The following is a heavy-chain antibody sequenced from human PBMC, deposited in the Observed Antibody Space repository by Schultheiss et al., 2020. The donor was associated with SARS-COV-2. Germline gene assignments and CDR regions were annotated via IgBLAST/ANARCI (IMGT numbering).Heavy chain of an antibody. Sequence: SETLSLTCTVSGGSISSGGYYWSWIRQPPGKGLEWIGYIYSSGNTNYNPSLKSRVTISLDRSKNQFSLKLSSVTAADTAVYYCARRVPGLGFDPWGQGTLVTVSS. CDR3: ARRVPGLGFDP. CDR2: IYSSGNT. V-gene: IGHV4-61*08. J-gene: IGHJ5*02. D-gene: IGHD2-2*01. CDR1: GGSISSGGYY.